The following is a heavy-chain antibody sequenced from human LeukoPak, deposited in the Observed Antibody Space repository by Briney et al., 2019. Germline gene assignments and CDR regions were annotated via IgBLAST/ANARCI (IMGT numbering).Heavy chain of an antibody. Sequence: PGRSLRLSCAASGFTFSSYGMHWVRQAPGKGLEWVAVISYDGSNKYYADSVKGRFTISRDNSKNTLYLQMNSLRAEDTAVYYCAKGILRYSSPIVGAVGIDYWGQGTLVTVSS. J-gene: IGHJ4*02. CDR3: AKGILRYSSPIVGAVGIDY. CDR1: GFTFSSYG. CDR2: ISYDGSNK. V-gene: IGHV3-30*18. D-gene: IGHD1-26*01.